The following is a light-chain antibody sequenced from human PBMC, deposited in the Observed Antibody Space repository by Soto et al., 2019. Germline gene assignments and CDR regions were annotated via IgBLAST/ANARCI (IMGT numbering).Light chain of an antibody. CDR1: QSVSSSY. CDR3: QQYGSSPLT. CDR2: GAS. V-gene: IGKV3-20*01. J-gene: IGKJ4*01. Sequence: EIVLTQSPGTLSLSPGERATLSCRASQSVSSSYLAWYQQKPGQAPRLLIYGASSRATGIPDRFSGSGSGTDFTLTISRLEPDDFSVYYCQQYGSSPLTFDGGTKGEIK.